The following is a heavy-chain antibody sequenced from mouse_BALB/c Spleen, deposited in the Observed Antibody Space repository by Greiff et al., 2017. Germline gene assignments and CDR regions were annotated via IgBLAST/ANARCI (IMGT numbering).Heavy chain of an antibody. D-gene: IGHD1-1*01. CDR2: ISSGGSYT. J-gene: IGHJ4*01. CDR3: ARRYYYGSSYEYYAMDY. Sequence: EVQLVESGGDLVKPGGSLKLSCAASGFTFSSYGMSWVRQTPDKRLEWVATISSGGSYTYYPDTVKGRFTISRDNAKNTLYLQMSSLKSEDTAMYYCARRYYYGSSYEYYAMDYWGQGTSVTVSS. V-gene: IGHV5-6*01. CDR1: GFTFSSYG.